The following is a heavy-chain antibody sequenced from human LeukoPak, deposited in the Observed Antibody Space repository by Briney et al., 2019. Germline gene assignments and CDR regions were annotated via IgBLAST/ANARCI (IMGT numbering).Heavy chain of an antibody. D-gene: IGHD3-3*01. V-gene: IGHV3-7*03. CDR1: GFTFSSYW. CDR2: IRQDGNEK. J-gene: IGHJ4*02. CDR3: ATSKLGWLFNFYY. Sequence: GGSLRLSCAASGFTFSSYWMSWVRQAPGKGLEWVANIRQDGNEKYYVDSVKGRFIISRDNAKNSLYLQINSLRAEDTAVYFCATSKLGWLFNFYYWGQGTLVTVSS.